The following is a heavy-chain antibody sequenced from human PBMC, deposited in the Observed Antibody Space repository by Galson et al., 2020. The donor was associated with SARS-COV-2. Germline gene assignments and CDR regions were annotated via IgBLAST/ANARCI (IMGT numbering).Heavy chain of an antibody. J-gene: IGHJ6*03. Sequence: SVKVSCKASGGTFITSAISWVRQAPGQGLEWMGGIIPILGAANYAQKFQGRVTITADESTSTAYMELSSLRSEDTAVYYCARSYGWGTGAAARPYYYYHMDVWGKGTTVTVSS. CDR2: IIPILGAA. CDR1: GGTFITSA. V-gene: IGHV1-69*13. D-gene: IGHD6-13*01. CDR3: ARSYGWGTGAAARPYYYYHMDV.